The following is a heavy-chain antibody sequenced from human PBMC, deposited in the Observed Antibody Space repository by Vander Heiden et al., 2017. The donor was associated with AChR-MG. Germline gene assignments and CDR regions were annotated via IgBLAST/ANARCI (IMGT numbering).Heavy chain of an antibody. J-gene: IGHJ4*02. CDR3: AKDGGTGKRITSSYYFDY. V-gene: IGHV3-30*18. CDR1: GFTFSSSG. CDR2: ISYDGSNK. D-gene: IGHD3-10*01. Sequence: VQLVESGGGVVQPGRSLRLPCAASGFTFSSSGMHWVRQAPGKGLEWVAVISYDGSNKYYADSVKGRFTISRDNSKNTLYLQMNSLRAEDTAVYYCAKDGGTGKRITSSYYFDYWGQGTLVTVSS.